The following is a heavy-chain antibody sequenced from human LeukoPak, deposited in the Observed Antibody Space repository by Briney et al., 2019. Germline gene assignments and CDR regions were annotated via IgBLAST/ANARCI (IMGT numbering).Heavy chain of an antibody. CDR3: ARGGSTWQSFDY. J-gene: IGHJ4*02. V-gene: IGHV4-4*07. D-gene: IGHD6-13*01. CDR2: IYTSGST. CDR1: GVSISSYY. Sequence: SETLSLTCTVSGVSISSYYWSWIRQPAGKGLEWIGRIYTSGSTNYNPSLKSRVTVSLDTSKSQFSLNLSSVTAADTAVYYCARGGSTWQSFDYWGQGTLVTVSS.